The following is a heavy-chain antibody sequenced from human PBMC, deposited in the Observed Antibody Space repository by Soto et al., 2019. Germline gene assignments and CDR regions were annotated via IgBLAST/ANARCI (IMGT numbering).Heavy chain of an antibody. J-gene: IGHJ5*02. CDR1: GGSINNHYW. V-gene: IGHV2-5*08. CDR2: IYWDDDK. Sequence: TLPLTCPVSGGSINNHYWNWLRQPPGKALEWLALIYWDDDKRYSPSLKSRLTITKDTSKNQVVLTMTNMDPVDTATYYCAHSPLPFDWLLYNWFDPWGQGTLVTVS. CDR3: AHSPLPFDWLLYNWFDP. D-gene: IGHD3-9*01.